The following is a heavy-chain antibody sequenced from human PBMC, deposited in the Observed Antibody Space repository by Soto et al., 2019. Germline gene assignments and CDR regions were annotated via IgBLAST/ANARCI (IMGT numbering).Heavy chain of an antibody. D-gene: IGHD3-16*02. CDR3: ARTPMITFGGVIVGFDY. V-gene: IGHV4-39*01. J-gene: IGHJ4*02. Sequence: PSETLSLTCTVSGGSISSSSYYWGWIRQPPGKGLEWIGSIYYSGSTYYNPSLKSRVTISVDTSKNQFSLKLSSVTAADTAVYYCARTPMITFGGVIVGFDYWGQGTLVTVSS. CDR1: GGSISSSSYY. CDR2: IYYSGST.